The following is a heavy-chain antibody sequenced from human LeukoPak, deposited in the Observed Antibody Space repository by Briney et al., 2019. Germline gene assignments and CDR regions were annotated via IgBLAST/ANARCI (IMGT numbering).Heavy chain of an antibody. CDR3: ARGGHITIFGEVKRYGMDV. V-gene: IGHV1-69*13. CDR1: GGTFSSYA. D-gene: IGHD3-3*01. J-gene: IGHJ6*02. Sequence: EASVTVSCTASGGTFSSYAISWVRQAPGQGLEWMGGIIPIFGTANYAQKFQGRVTITADESTSTAYMELSSLRSEDTAVYYCARGGHITIFGEVKRYGMDVWGQGTTVTVSS. CDR2: IIPIFGTA.